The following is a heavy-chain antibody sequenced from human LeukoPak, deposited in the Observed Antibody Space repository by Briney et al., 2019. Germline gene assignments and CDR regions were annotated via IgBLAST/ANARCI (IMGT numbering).Heavy chain of an antibody. D-gene: IGHD5-12*01. V-gene: IGHV3-7*01. Sequence: PGGSLRLSCAASGFTFSSYAMSWVRQAPGKGLEWVANIKQDGSEKYYVDSVKGRFTISRDNAKNSLYLQMNSLRAEDTAVYYCARSGYDLWYYYYYMDVWGKGTTVTISS. CDR3: ARSGYDLWYYYYYMDV. J-gene: IGHJ6*03. CDR1: GFTFSSYA. CDR2: IKQDGSEK.